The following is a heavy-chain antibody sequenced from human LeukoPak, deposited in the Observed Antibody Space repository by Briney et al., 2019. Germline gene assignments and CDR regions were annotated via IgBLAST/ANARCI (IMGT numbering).Heavy chain of an antibody. CDR3: ARDLISKIWFGESCFDH. V-gene: IGHV1-18*04. Sequence: ASVKVSCKASGYTFTSYGISWVRQAPGQGLEWMGWISAYNGNTNYAQKLQGRVTMTTDTSTSTAYMELRSLRSDDTAVYYCARDLISKIWFGESCFDHWGQGTLVTVSS. CDR2: ISAYNGNT. D-gene: IGHD3-10*01. J-gene: IGHJ4*02. CDR1: GYTFTSYG.